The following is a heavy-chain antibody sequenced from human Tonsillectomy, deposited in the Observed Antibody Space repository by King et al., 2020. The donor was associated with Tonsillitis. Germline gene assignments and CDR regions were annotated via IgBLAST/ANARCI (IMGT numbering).Heavy chain of an antibody. CDR2: ISGSGSTT. J-gene: IGHJ4*02. CDR3: AKMFDIVLMAYAFEY. V-gene: IGHV3-23*04. Sequence: QLVQSGGGLVQPGGSLRLSCAASGFTFSNYVMSWVRQAPGKGLEWVAGISGSGSTTYYADSVRGRLTISRDNSKNTLYLQMNRLRAEDTAVYYCAKMFDIVLMAYAFEYWGQGTLVTVSS. D-gene: IGHD2-8*01. CDR1: GFTFSNYV.